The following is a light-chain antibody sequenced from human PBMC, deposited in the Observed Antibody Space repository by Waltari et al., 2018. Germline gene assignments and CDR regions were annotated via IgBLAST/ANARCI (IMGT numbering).Light chain of an antibody. CDR3: QQYNNYSRT. V-gene: IGKV1-5*03. J-gene: IGKJ1*01. CDR1: HSISSW. CDR2: KAS. Sequence: DIQMTQSPSTLSASVGDRVTITCRASHSISSWLAWYQQKPGKAPKLLIYKASTLESGVPSRFSGSGSGTEFALTISSLQPDDFATYYCQQYNNYSRTFGQGTKVEI.